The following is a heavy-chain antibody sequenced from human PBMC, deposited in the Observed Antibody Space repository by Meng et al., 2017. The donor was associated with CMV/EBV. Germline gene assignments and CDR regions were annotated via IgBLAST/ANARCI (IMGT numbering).Heavy chain of an antibody. D-gene: IGHD1-26*01. V-gene: IGHV1-69*01. CDR3: ARDGKSIVGATHFDY. Sequence: SGGTFSSYAIRSVRQAPGQGLEWMGGIIPIFSTANYAQKFQGRVTITADESTSTAYMELSSLRSEDTAVYYCARDGKSIVGATHFDYWGQGTLVTVSS. CDR2: IIPIFSTA. CDR1: GGTFSSYA. J-gene: IGHJ4*02.